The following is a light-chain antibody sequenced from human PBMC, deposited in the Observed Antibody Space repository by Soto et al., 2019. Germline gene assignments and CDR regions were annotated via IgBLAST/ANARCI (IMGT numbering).Light chain of an antibody. CDR3: QQYHSYRT. Sequence: QMSRAAPLLCAWVVAVVTITCRASQNIRTYLTWYQQKPGKAPTVLIYAASTLQRGVPSRFSGSTTGTDFTLTITGLQPEDSSTYYCQQYHSYRTFGQGTKVDIK. J-gene: IGKJ1*01. CDR1: QNIRTY. V-gene: IGKV1-39*01. CDR2: AAS.